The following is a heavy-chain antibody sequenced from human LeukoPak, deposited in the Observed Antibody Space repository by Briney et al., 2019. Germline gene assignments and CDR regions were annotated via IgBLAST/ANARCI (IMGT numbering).Heavy chain of an antibody. CDR1: GFTVSSNY. D-gene: IGHD3-10*01. CDR3: AKGRDGSGSSVWHH. Sequence: GGSLRLSCAASGFTVSSNYMSWVRQAPGKGLEWVSVIYSGGSTYYADSVEGRFTISRDNSKNTLYLQMNSLRAEDTAVYYCAKGRDGSGSSVWHHWGQGTLVIVSS. J-gene: IGHJ4*02. V-gene: IGHV3-53*01. CDR2: IYSGGST.